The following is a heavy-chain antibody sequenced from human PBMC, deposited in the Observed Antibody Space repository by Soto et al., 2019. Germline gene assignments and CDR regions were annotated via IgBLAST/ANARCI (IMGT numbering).Heavy chain of an antibody. V-gene: IGHV3-23*01. D-gene: IGHD2-2*02. Sequence: VGSLRLSCAASGFTFSSYAMSWVRQAPGKGLEWVSAISGSGGSTYYADSVKGRFTISRDNSKNTLYLQMNSLRAEDTAVYYCAKEGGDIVVVPAAISHSSGWDYWGQGTLVTVSS. CDR1: GFTFSSYA. CDR2: ISGSGGST. CDR3: AKEGGDIVVVPAAISHSSGWDY. J-gene: IGHJ4*02.